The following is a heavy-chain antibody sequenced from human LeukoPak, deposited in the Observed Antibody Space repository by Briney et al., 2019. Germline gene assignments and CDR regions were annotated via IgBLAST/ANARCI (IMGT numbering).Heavy chain of an antibody. Sequence: GGSLRLSCAASGFTFINYGMSWVRQAPGKGLEWVSGISDSGGSTYYADSVKGRFTISRDNSKNTLYLQMKSLRAEDTAVYYCAREVKNYDILTGYRIGTYFDYWGQGTLVTVSS. D-gene: IGHD3-9*01. CDR3: AREVKNYDILTGYRIGTYFDY. CDR2: ISDSGGST. V-gene: IGHV3-23*01. CDR1: GFTFINYG. J-gene: IGHJ4*02.